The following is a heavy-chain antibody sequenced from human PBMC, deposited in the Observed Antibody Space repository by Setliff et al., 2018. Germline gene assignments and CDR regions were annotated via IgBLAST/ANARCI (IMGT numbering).Heavy chain of an antibody. CDR1: GFTFNTYS. J-gene: IGHJ5*02. CDR2: ISGRGGST. CDR3: ARDGKQYYYDSTGYYRNWFDP. D-gene: IGHD3-22*01. Sequence: PGGSLRLSCVTSGFTFNTYSMSWVRQAPGEGLQWVSTISGRGGSTFYADSVRGRFTISRDNSNNTLYMQMSSLRAEDTAIYSCARDGKQYYYDSTGYYRNWFDPWGQGTLVTVSS. V-gene: IGHV3-23*01.